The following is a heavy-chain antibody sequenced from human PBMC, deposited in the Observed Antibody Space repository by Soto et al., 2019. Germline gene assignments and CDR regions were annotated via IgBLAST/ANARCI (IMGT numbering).Heavy chain of an antibody. J-gene: IGHJ6*02. CDR3: ARDVDCSSTSCDYYYYGMDV. Sequence: QVQLQESGPGLVKPSQTLSLTCTVSGGSISSGGYYWSWVRQHPGKGLEWIGYIYYSGSTYYNPSLKSRVTISVDTSKNQFSLKLSSVTAADTAVYYCARDVDCSSTSCDYYYYGMDVWGQGTTVTVSS. CDR1: GGSISSGGYY. V-gene: IGHV4-31*03. D-gene: IGHD2-2*01. CDR2: IYYSGST.